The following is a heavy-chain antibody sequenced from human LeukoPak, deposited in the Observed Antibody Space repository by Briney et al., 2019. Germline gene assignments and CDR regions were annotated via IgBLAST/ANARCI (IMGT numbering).Heavy chain of an antibody. CDR3: ARGPNDGESYYEFDY. D-gene: IGHD3-10*01. CDR1: GYSISSGYY. V-gene: IGHV4-38-2*02. J-gene: IGHJ4*02. CDR2: IYHSGST. Sequence: SKTLSLTCTVSGYSISSGYYWGWIRQPPGKGLEWIESIYHSGSTYYNPSLKSRVTISVDTSKNQFSLKLNSVTAADTAVYYCARGPNDGESYYEFDYWGQGTLVTVSS.